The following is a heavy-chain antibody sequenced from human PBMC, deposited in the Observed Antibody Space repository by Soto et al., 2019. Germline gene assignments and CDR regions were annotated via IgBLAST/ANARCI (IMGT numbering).Heavy chain of an antibody. Sequence: PWGSLRLSCAASGFTFSSYDMHWVRQATGKGLEWVSAIGTAGDTYYPGSVKGRFTISRENAKNSLYLQMNSLRAGDTAVYYCARAGGSYYPHYYYGMDFWGQGTTVTVSS. CDR2: IGTAGDT. D-gene: IGHD1-26*01. J-gene: IGHJ6*02. V-gene: IGHV3-13*04. CDR3: ARAGGSYYPHYYYGMDF. CDR1: GFTFSSYD.